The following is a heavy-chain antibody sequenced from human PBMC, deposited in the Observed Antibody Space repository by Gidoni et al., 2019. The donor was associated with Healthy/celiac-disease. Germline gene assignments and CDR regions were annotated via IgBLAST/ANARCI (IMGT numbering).Heavy chain of an antibody. V-gene: IGHV4-61*01. Sequence: QVQLQESGPGLVKPSETLSLTCPVSGGSVSSGSYYWSWIRQPPGKGLEWIGYIYYSGSTNYNPSLKSRVTISVDTSKNQFSLKLSSVTAADTAVYYCARDRDGSSSDYWGQGTLVTVSS. D-gene: IGHD6-6*01. CDR3: ARDRDGSSSDY. CDR1: GGSVSSGSYY. CDR2: IYYSGST. J-gene: IGHJ4*02.